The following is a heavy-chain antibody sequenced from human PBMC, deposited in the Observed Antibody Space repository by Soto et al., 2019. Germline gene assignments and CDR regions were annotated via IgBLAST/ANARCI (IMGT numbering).Heavy chain of an antibody. Sequence: SETLSLTCTVSGGSISSGGYYWSWIRQHPGKGLEWIGYIYYSGSTYYNPSLKSRVTISVDTSKNQFSLKLSSVTAADTAVYYCASLSKLDRVWGPENWFDPWGQGALVTVSS. CDR1: GGSISSGGYY. J-gene: IGHJ5*02. D-gene: IGHD3-16*01. CDR3: ASLSKLDRVWGPENWFDP. CDR2: IYYSGST. V-gene: IGHV4-31*03.